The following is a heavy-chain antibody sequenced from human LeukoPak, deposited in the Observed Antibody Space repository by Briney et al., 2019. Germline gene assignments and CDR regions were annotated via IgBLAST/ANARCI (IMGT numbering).Heavy chain of an antibody. J-gene: IGHJ6*04. V-gene: IGHV3-48*03. CDR1: GFTFSSYA. Sequence: GGSLRLSCVVSGFTFSSYAMSWVRQAPGKGLEWVSYISSSGSTIYYADSVKGRSTISRDNAKNSLYLQMNSLRAEDTAVYYCAELGITMIGGVWGKGTTVTISS. D-gene: IGHD3-10*02. CDR2: ISSSGSTI. CDR3: AELGITMIGGV.